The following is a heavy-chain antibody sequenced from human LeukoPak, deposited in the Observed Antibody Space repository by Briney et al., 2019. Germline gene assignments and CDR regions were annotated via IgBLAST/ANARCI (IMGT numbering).Heavy chain of an antibody. CDR3: TTDLSYYDSSGYSDY. CDR1: GFTFSNAW. D-gene: IGHD3-22*01. CDR2: IKSKTDGGTT. Sequence: PGGSLRLSCAASGFTFSNAWMSWVRQAPRKGLEWVGRIKSKTDGGTTDYAAPVKGRFTISRDDSKNTLYLQMNSLKTEDTAVYYCTTDLSYYDSSGYSDYWGQGTLVTVSS. V-gene: IGHV3-15*01. J-gene: IGHJ4*02.